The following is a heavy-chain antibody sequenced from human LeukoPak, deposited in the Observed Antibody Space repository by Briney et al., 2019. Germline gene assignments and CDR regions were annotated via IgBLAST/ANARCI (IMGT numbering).Heavy chain of an antibody. CDR3: HLTAQHRKGVDY. D-gene: IGHD2-2*01. CDR1: GFTFSSYG. CDR2: ISYDGSNK. V-gene: IGHV3-30*03. J-gene: IGHJ4*02. Sequence: GRSLRLSCAASGFTFSSYGMHWVRQAPGKGLEWVAVISYDGSNKYYADSVKGRFTISRDNSKNTLYLQMNSLRAEDTAVYYCHLTAQHRKGVDYWGQGTLVTVSS.